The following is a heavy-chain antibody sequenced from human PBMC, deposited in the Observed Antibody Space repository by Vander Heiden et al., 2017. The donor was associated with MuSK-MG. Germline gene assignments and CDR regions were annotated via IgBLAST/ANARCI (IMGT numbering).Heavy chain of an antibody. J-gene: IGHJ4*02. CDR3: ARVTTDYYDSSGYYYD. Sequence: QVTLRESGPALVKPTQTLTLTCTFSGFSLSTSGMCVSWIRQPPGKTLEWLALIDWDDDKYYSTSLKTRLTISKDTSKNQVVLTMTNMDPVETATYYCARVTTDYYDSSGYYYDWGQGTLVTVSS. CDR1: GFSLSTSGMC. CDR2: IDWDDDK. D-gene: IGHD3-22*01. V-gene: IGHV2-70*01.